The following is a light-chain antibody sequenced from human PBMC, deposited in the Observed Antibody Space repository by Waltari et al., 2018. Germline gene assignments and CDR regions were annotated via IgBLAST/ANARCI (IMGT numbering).Light chain of an antibody. V-gene: IGLV8-61*01. CDR2: DTN. Sequence: QTVVTQEPSLSVSPGGTVTLTCGLSSGSVSTPYYPSWYQQAPGQAQRTLIFDTNTLSSGVPDRCSGSILDNKAALTITGAQADDESDYYCVLSMGSGIWVFGGGTKLTVL. CDR3: VLSMGSGIWV. CDR1: SGSVSTPYY. J-gene: IGLJ3*02.